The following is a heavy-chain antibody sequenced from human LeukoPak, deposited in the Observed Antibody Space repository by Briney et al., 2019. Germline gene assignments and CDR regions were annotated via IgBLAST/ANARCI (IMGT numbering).Heavy chain of an antibody. J-gene: IGHJ4*02. CDR3: ARDGGSGSYYVY. Sequence: SETLSLTCAVSGGSFGGYYWSWIRQPPGKGLEWIGEINHSGSTNYNPSLKSRVTISVDTSKNQFSLKLSSVTAADTAVYYCARDGGSGSYYVYWGQGTLVTVSS. CDR2: INHSGST. V-gene: IGHV4-34*01. D-gene: IGHD1-26*01. CDR1: GGSFGGYY.